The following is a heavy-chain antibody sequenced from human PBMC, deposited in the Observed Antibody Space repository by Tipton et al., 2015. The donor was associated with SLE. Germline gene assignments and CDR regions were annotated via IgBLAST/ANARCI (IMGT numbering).Heavy chain of an antibody. J-gene: IGHJ6*02. D-gene: IGHD5-12*01. CDR2: ISSSGSAI. Sequence: SLRLSCAASGFTFSSHEMNWVRQAPGKGLEWVSYISSSGSAIYYADSVKGRFTISRDNAQNSLNLQMNRLRAEDTAVYYCARWNAMDVWGQGTTVIVSS. CDR3: ARWNAMDV. V-gene: IGHV3-48*03. CDR1: GFTFSSHE.